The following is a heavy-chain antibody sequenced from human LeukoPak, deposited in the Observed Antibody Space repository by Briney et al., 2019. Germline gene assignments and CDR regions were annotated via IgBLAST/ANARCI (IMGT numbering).Heavy chain of an antibody. CDR3: ARGVVAAAGRTFDF. CDR1: GGSFSGYY. Sequence: SETLPLTCAVYGGSFSGYYWSWIRQPPGKGLEWIGEINHSGSTNYNPSLKSRVTISVDTSKNQFSLKLSSVTAADTAVYYCARGVVAAAGRTFDFWGQGTLVTVSS. V-gene: IGHV4-34*01. D-gene: IGHD6-13*01. CDR2: INHSGST. J-gene: IGHJ4*02.